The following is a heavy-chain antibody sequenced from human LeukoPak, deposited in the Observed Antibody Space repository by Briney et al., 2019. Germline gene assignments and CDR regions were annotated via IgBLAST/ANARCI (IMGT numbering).Heavy chain of an antibody. J-gene: IGHJ4*02. Sequence: PGGSLRLSCAASGFTVSSNYMSWVRQAPGKGLEWVSVIYSGGSTYYADSVKSRFTISRDNSKNTLYLQMNSLRAEDTAVYYCARDRARQLDYWGQGTLVTVSS. CDR2: IYSGGST. D-gene: IGHD6-6*01. CDR1: GFTVSSNY. CDR3: ARDRARQLDY. V-gene: IGHV3-66*02.